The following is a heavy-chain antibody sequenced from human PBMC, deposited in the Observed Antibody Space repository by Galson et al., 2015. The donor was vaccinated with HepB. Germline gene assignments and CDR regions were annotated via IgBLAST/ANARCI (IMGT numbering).Heavy chain of an antibody. CDR3: ARDLGVHAGNY. CDR1: GFTFSSFS. J-gene: IGHJ4*02. CDR2: ISSSGDAV. Sequence: SLRLSCAPSGFTFSSFSMHWVRQAPGKGLEWLSYISSSGDAVYYADSVRGRFTISRDNAKNSLSLQMNSLRVEVTAVYYCARDLGVHAGNYWGQGTLVSVSS. D-gene: IGHD3-16*01. V-gene: IGHV3-48*01.